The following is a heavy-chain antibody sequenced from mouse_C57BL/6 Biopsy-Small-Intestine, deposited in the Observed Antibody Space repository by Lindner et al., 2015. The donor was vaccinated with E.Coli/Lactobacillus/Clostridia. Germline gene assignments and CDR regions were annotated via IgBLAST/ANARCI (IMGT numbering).Heavy chain of an antibody. Sequence: VQLQESGGDLVKPGGSLKLSCAASGFTFSSYGMSWVRQTPDKRLEWVATISSGGSYTYYPDSVKGRFTISRDNAKNTLYLQMSGLKSEDTAMYYCARHRDYGSSYAMDYWGQGTSVTVSS. CDR3: ARHRDYGSSYAMDY. V-gene: IGHV5-6*01. J-gene: IGHJ4*01. D-gene: IGHD1-1*01. CDR2: ISSGGSYT. CDR1: GFTFSSYG.